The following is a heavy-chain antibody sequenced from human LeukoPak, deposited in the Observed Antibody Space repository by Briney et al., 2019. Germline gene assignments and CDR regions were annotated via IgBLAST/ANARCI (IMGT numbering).Heavy chain of an antibody. CDR2: IGIDSGNT. D-gene: IGHD5-24*01. Sequence: GGSLRLSCAASGFGFSDYSMNWVRQAPGKGLEWISYIGIDSGNTNYADSVKGRFTVSGDKAKKSLYLQMNSLRVEDTAVYYCARDYKYAFDNWGQGTLVTVSS. V-gene: IGHV3-48*01. J-gene: IGHJ4*02. CDR3: ARDYKYAFDN. CDR1: GFGFSDYS.